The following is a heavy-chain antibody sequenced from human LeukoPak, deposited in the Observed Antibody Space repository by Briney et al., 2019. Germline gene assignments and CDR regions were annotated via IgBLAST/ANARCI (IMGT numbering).Heavy chain of an antibody. D-gene: IGHD5-18*01. CDR1: GGSFSSYG. CDR2: IIPMLGRS. CDR3: AREDHTANNWFDP. Sequence: SVKVSCKASGGSFSSYGISWVRQAPGQGLEWMGGIIPMLGRSNYAQKFQGRVTISTDESTSTAYMEMSSLRSEDTAGYYCAREDHTANNWFDPWGQGTLVTVSS. J-gene: IGHJ5*02. V-gene: IGHV1-69*05.